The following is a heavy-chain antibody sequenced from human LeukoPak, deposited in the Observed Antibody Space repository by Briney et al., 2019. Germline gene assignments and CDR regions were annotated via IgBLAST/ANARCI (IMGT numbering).Heavy chain of an antibody. CDR3: ARDQACSGGSCGIDY. V-gene: IGHV1-18*01. CDR2: ISAYNGNT. D-gene: IGHD2-15*01. CDR1: GYTFTSYG. Sequence: ASVKVSCKASGYTFTSYGISWVRQAPGQGLEWMGWISAYNGNTNYAQKLQGRVTMTTDTSTSTVYMELSSLRSEDTAVYYCARDQACSGGSCGIDYWGQGTLVTVSS. J-gene: IGHJ4*02.